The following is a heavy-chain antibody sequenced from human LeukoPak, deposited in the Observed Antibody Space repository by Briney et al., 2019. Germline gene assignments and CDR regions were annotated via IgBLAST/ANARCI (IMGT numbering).Heavy chain of an antibody. CDR3: ARLLRPGGRKGDAFDI. J-gene: IGHJ3*02. CDR2: FYDSGDF. Sequence: SQTLSLTCTVSGGSISGHHWTWIRQPPGTGLEWIGYFYDSGDFNYDPSLKSRVTIWMDMSNNQFSLTMSSVTAADTAMYYCARLLRPGGRKGDAFDIWGQGSTVTVSS. CDR1: GGSISGHH. V-gene: IGHV4-59*08. D-gene: IGHD1-26*01.